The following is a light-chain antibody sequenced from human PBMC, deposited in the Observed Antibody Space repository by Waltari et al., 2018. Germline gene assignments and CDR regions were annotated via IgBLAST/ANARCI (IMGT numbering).Light chain of an antibody. CDR3: QSADSSGAYRV. CDR1: ALPEQY. CDR2: NDN. J-gene: IGLJ3*02. Sequence: SYELTQPPSVAVSPGQTARITCSGDALPEQYANWYQQKAGQAPMLVIYNDNERPSGIPEGYSGSSSGTIVTLTISGVQAEDEADYYCQSADSSGAYRVFGGGTKLTVL. V-gene: IGLV3-25*03.